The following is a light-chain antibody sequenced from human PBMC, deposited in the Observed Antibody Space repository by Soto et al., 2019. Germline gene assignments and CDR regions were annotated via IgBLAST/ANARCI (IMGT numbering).Light chain of an antibody. Sequence: DIQMTQSPSTLSASVGDRVTITCRASHSISSLLAWYQQKPGKAPKVIIYDISNLESGVPSRFSGSGSGTEFTLSISSLQTEDFATYYCQEYNTFSFTFGQGTRLEI. CDR3: QEYNTFSFT. CDR2: DIS. CDR1: HSISSL. V-gene: IGKV1-5*01. J-gene: IGKJ2*01.